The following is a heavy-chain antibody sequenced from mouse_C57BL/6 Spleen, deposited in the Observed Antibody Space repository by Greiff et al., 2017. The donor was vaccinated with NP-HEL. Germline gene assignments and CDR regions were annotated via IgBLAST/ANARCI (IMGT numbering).Heavy chain of an antibody. Sequence: QVQLQQSGAELVRPGASVTLSCKASGYTFTDYEMHWVKQTPVHGLEWIGAIDPETGGTAYNQKFKGKAILTADKSSSTAYMELRSLTSEDSAVYYSLTGTGGGFDYWGQGTTLTVSS. CDR2: IDPETGGT. V-gene: IGHV1-15*01. CDR3: LTGTGGGFDY. J-gene: IGHJ2*01. D-gene: IGHD4-1*01. CDR1: GYTFTDYE.